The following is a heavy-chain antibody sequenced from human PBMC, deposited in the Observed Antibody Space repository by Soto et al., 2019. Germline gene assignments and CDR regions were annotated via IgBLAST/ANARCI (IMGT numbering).Heavy chain of an antibody. Sequence: QVQLVQSGAEVKKPGASVKVSCKASGYTFTDYYMHWLRQAPGQGLEWMGWINPNSGGTNYAQNFQGRVTMTRDTSITTAYMELSGLRSDDTAVYYCARDTSDNREDFRHWGQGTLVIVSS. D-gene: IGHD2-2*01. J-gene: IGHJ1*01. CDR3: ARDTSDNREDFRH. V-gene: IGHV1-2*02. CDR1: GYTFTDYY. CDR2: INPNSGGT.